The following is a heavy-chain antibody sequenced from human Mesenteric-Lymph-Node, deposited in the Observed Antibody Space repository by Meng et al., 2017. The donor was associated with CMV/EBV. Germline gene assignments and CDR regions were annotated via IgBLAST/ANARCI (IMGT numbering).Heavy chain of an antibody. J-gene: IGHJ6*02. V-gene: IGHV4-61*01. Sequence: SETLSLTCSVSGGSVSSTNYFWSWVRQPPGRGLEWIGYIHYSGSTNYNPSLKSRVTISIDTSRNQFSLKLSSVTAADTAVYYCARDCSGGTCHSDYGLDVWGQGTTVTVSS. CDR2: IHYSGST. D-gene: IGHD2-15*01. CDR3: ARDCSGGTCHSDYGLDV. CDR1: GGSVSSTNYF.